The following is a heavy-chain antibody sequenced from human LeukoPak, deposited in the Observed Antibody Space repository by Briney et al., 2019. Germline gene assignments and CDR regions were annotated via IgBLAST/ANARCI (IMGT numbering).Heavy chain of an antibody. Sequence: GASVKVSCKASGYTFTSYGISWVRQAPGQGLEWMGWISAYNGNTNYAQKLQGRVTMTTDTSTSTAYMELSRLRSDDTAVYYCAREKNYYDSSGLDAFDIWGQGTMVTVSS. CDR2: ISAYNGNT. CDR3: AREKNYYDSSGLDAFDI. J-gene: IGHJ3*02. CDR1: GYTFTSYG. D-gene: IGHD3-22*01. V-gene: IGHV1-18*01.